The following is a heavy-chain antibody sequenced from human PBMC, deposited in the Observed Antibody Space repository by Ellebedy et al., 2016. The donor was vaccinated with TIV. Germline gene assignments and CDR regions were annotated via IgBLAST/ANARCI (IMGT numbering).Heavy chain of an antibody. D-gene: IGHD3-22*01. Sequence: GESLKISCAASGFTFSSYAMSWVRQAPGKGLEWVSAISGSGGSTYYADSVKGRFTISRDNAKNTLYLQMNSLRAEDTAVYYCTRTYYYDSSGVLGGYWGQGTLVTVSS. V-gene: IGHV3-23*01. CDR2: ISGSGGST. CDR1: GFTFSSYA. CDR3: TRTYYYDSSGVLGGY. J-gene: IGHJ4*02.